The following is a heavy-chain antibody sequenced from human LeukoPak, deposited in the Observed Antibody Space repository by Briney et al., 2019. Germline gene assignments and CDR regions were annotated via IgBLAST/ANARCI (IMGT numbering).Heavy chain of an antibody. J-gene: IGHJ3*02. CDR1: GFTFSDYY. Sequence: GGSLRLSSAASGFTFSDYYMSWNCQAPGKGLQWLSYISDGGTTIFDADSVKGRFTISRDNAKKSLYLQLNSLRAEDTAVYYCARVGKVGATGALDIWGQGTLVTVSS. CDR3: ARVGKVGATGALDI. CDR2: ISDGGTTI. D-gene: IGHD1-26*01. V-gene: IGHV3-11*04.